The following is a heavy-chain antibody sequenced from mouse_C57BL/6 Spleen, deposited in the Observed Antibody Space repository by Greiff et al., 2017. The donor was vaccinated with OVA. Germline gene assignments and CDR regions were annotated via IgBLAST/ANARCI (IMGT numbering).Heavy chain of an antibody. D-gene: IGHD4-1*02. CDR2: IDPSDSYT. CDR3: ARDNWDQGY. Sequence: QVQLKQPGAELVRPGTSVKLSCKASGYTFTSYWMHWVKQRPGQGLEWIGVIDPSDSYTNYNQKFKGKATLTVDTSSSTAYMQLSSLTSEDSAVYYCARDNWDQGYWGQGTTLTVSS. CDR1: GYTFTSYW. J-gene: IGHJ2*01. V-gene: IGHV1-59*01.